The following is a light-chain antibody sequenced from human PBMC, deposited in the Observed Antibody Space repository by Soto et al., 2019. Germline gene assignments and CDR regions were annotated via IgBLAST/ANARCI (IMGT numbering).Light chain of an antibody. J-gene: IGKJ3*01. CDR3: QQYGRSPFT. CDR1: QTVTSSY. CDR2: GGS. Sequence: IVLTQSPGTLSLSPGEGLTLSCRASQTVTSSYLAWYQHKPGQAPRLLIYGGSTKATGTPDRFSGSGSGTDFTLTISRLEPEDLAVYYCQQYGRSPFTFGPGTKVDIK. V-gene: IGKV3-20*01.